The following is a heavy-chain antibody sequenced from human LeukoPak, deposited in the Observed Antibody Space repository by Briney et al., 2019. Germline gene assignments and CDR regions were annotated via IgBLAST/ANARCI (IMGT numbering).Heavy chain of an antibody. Sequence: ASVKVSCKASGGTFSSYTISWVRQAPGQGLEWMGRIIPIFGTANYAQKFQGRVTITTDESTSTAYMELSSLRSEDTAVYYCASRSGIAAAGTDYWGQGTLVTVSS. V-gene: IGHV1-69*05. CDR2: IIPIFGTA. J-gene: IGHJ4*02. CDR1: GGTFSSYT. CDR3: ASRSGIAAAGTDY. D-gene: IGHD6-13*01.